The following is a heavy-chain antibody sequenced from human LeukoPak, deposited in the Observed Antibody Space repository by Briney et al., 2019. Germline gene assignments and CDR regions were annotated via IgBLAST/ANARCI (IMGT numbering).Heavy chain of an antibody. V-gene: IGHV3-30*03. Sequence: GGSLRLSCAASGFTFSSYGMHWVRQAPGKGLEWVAVISYDGSNKYYADSVKGRFTISRDNSKNTLYLQMNSLRAEDTAVYYCARDSRLVPHDYWGQGTLVTVSS. J-gene: IGHJ4*02. CDR3: ARDSRLVPHDY. CDR2: ISYDGSNK. CDR1: GFTFSSYG. D-gene: IGHD2-2*01.